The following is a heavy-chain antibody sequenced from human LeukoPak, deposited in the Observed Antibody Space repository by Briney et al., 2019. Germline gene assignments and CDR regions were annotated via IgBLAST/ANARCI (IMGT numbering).Heavy chain of an antibody. CDR1: GGSISSYY. J-gene: IGHJ4*02. V-gene: IGHV4-59*01. CDR2: IHYSGST. CDR3: ARDPGGSHPHFDY. Sequence: SETLSLTCTVSGGSISSYYWSWIRQPPGKELEWIGYIHYSGSTNYNPSLKSRVTMSVDTSKNQFSLKLTSVTAADTAVYYCARDPGGSHPHFDYWGQGTLVTVST. D-gene: IGHD1-26*01.